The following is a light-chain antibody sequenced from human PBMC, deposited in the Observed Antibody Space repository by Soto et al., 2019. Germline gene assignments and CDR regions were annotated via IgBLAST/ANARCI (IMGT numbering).Light chain of an antibody. CDR2: DTS. J-gene: IGLJ3*02. CDR3: LLSYSGTSWV. V-gene: IGLV7-46*01. Sequence: QAVVTQEPSLTVSPGGTVTLTCGSTTGAVTSSHYPYWFQQKPGQAPRTLIYDTSNKHSWTPARFSGSLLGGKAALTLAGALTDDEADYYCLLSYSGTSWVFGGGTKLTVL. CDR1: TGAVTSSHY.